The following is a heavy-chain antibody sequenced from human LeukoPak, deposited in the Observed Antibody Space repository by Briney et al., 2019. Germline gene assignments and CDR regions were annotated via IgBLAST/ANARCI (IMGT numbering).Heavy chain of an antibody. CDR1: GYIFTSYP. CDR3: ARDRAMADY. D-gene: IGHD5-18*01. CDR2: INTGNGNT. V-gene: IGHV1-3*04. J-gene: IGHJ4*02. Sequence: ASVTVSCKASGYIFTSYPIHWVRQAPGQRLEWKGWINTGNGNTKYSQKFEGRVTVTRDTSATAAYMELSSLRSEDTAVYYCARDRAMADYWGQGTLVTVSS.